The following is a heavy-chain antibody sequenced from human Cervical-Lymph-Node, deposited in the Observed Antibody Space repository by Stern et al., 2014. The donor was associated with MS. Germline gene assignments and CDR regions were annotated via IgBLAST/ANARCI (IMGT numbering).Heavy chain of an antibody. Sequence: VQLVQSGTEVKKPGESLKISCKGSANSFTNYWIGWVRQMPGKGLEWMGIIYPDDSDTRYSPSFQGQFTISADRSISTAYLQWSSLKASDTAVYYCARTTSFYYGYVDYWGQGTLVTVSS. CDR3: ARTTSFYYGYVDY. V-gene: IGHV5-51*01. D-gene: IGHD4-17*01. J-gene: IGHJ4*02. CDR2: IYPDDSDT. CDR1: ANSFTNYW.